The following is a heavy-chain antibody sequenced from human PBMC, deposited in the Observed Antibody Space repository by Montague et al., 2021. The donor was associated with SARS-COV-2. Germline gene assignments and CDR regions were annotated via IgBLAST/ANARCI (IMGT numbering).Heavy chain of an antibody. CDR3: ARHDSVAEYDSSGYHYYYGMDV. D-gene: IGHD3-22*01. CDR1: GGSIVSSSYY. Sequence: SETLSLTCTVSGGSIVSSSYYWDWIRQPPGQGLEYIGSLYYSGRTFHNPSLKSRVTMSVDTSRHQFSLNLTSVTAADTAVYYRARHDSVAEYDSSGYHYYYGMDVWGQGTTVTVSS. CDR2: LYYSGRT. V-gene: IGHV4-39*01. J-gene: IGHJ6*02.